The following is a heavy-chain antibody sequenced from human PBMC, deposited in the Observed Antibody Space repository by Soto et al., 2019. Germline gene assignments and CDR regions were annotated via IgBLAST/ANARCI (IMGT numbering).Heavy chain of an antibody. D-gene: IGHD3-10*01. CDR3: ARVVGRFGELLPRYGMDV. CDR2: INPSGGST. J-gene: IGHJ6*02. CDR1: GYTFTSYY. Sequence: QVQLVQSGAEVKKPGASVKVSCKASGYTFTSYYMHWVRQAPGQGLEWMGIINPSGGSTSYAQKFQGRFTMTRDTSTSTVYMELSSLRSEDTAVYYCARVVGRFGELLPRYGMDVWGQGTTVTVSS. V-gene: IGHV1-46*01.